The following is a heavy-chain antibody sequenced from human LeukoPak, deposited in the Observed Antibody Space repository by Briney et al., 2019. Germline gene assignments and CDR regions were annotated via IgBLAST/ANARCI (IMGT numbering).Heavy chain of an antibody. CDR1: GGSFSGYY. Sequence: SETLSLTCAVYGGSFSGYYWSWIRQPPGKGLEWIGEINHSGSTNYNPSLKSRVTISVDTSKNQFSLKLSSVTAADTAVYYCARGKGGAGGYYYYGMDVWGEGTTVTVSS. D-gene: IGHD3-16*01. V-gene: IGHV4-34*01. CDR3: ARGKGGAGGYYYYGMDV. J-gene: IGHJ6*04. CDR2: INHSGST.